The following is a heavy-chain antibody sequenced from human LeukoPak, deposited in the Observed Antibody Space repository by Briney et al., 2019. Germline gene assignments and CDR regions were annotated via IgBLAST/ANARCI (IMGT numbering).Heavy chain of an antibody. J-gene: IGHJ4*02. V-gene: IGHV3-23*01. CDR1: GLTFSSHV. CDR3: AREIVPAAIGALD. D-gene: IGHD2-2*02. Sequence: PGGSLRLSCAASGLTFSSHVMSWVRQAPGKGLDWVSTISSSGDSTYYADSVEGRFTISRDNSKNTLYLQMNSLRAEDTAVYYCAREIVPAAIGALDWGQGTLVTVSS. CDR2: ISSSGDST.